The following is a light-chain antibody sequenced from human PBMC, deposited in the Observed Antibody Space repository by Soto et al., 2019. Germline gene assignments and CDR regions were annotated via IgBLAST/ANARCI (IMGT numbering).Light chain of an antibody. CDR2: DTS. Sequence: QAVVTQEPSLTVSPGGTVTLTCGSSTGAVTSGHCPNWFQQRPGQAPRTLIYDTSNKHSWTPARFSGSLRGGKAALTLSGAQPEDEADYYCLLSQRGAVVFGGGTKLTVL. V-gene: IGLV7-46*01. J-gene: IGLJ2*01. CDR1: TGAVTSGHC. CDR3: LLSQRGAVV.